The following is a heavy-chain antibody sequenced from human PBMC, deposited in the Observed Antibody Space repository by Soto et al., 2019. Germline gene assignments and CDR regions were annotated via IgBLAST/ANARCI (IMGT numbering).Heavy chain of an antibody. Sequence: GGSLRLSCAASGFTTSSYAMSWVRQAPGKGLEWVSAISGSGGSTYYADSVKGRFTISRDNSKDTLYLQMNSLRAEDTAVYYCAKDLSPLYYYYGMDVWGQGTTVTVSS. CDR3: AKDLSPLYYYYGMDV. V-gene: IGHV3-23*01. CDR1: GFTTSSYA. J-gene: IGHJ6*02. CDR2: ISGSGGST.